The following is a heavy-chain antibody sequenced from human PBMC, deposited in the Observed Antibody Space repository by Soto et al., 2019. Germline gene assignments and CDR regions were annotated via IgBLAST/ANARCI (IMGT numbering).Heavy chain of an antibody. D-gene: IGHD2-2*01. Sequence: QVQLVQSGAEVKKPGSSVKVSCKASGGTFSSYAISWVRQAPGQGLEWMGGIIPISETTNYAQKFQGRVTITADESKSTAYMERSSLRSEDTAVYYCARSQGSSTSLEIYYYYYYGMDVWGQGTTVTVYS. CDR3: ARSQGSSTSLEIYYYYYYGMDV. V-gene: IGHV1-69*01. J-gene: IGHJ6*02. CDR1: GGTFSSYA. CDR2: IIPISETT.